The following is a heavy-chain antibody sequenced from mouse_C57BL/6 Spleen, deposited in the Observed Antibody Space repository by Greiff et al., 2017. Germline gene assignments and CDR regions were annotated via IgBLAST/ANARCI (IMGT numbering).Heavy chain of an antibody. Sequence: DVKLVESGPGLVKPSQSLSLTCSVTGYSITSGYYWNWIRQFPGNKLEWMGYISYDGSNNYNPSLKNRISITRDTSKNQFFLKLNSVTTEDTATYYCARVGRNYAMDYWGQGTSVTVSS. CDR2: ISYDGSN. CDR3: ARVGRNYAMDY. D-gene: IGHD2-14*01. CDR1: GYSITSGYY. J-gene: IGHJ4*01. V-gene: IGHV3-6*01.